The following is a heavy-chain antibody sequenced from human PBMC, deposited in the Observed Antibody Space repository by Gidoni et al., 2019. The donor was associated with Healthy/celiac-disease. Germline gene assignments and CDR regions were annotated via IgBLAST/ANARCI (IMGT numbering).Heavy chain of an antibody. CDR1: GFTFSSYA. J-gene: IGHJ5*02. D-gene: IGHD2-15*01. CDR2: ISSNGGST. V-gene: IGHV3-64D*08. Sequence: EVQLVESGGGLVQPGGSLRLSCSASGFTFSSYAMHWVRQAPGKGLEYVSAISSNGGSTYYADSVKGRFTISRDNSKNTLYLQMSSLRAEDTAVYYCVKDRCSGGSCYWFDPWGQGTLVTVSS. CDR3: VKDRCSGGSCYWFDP.